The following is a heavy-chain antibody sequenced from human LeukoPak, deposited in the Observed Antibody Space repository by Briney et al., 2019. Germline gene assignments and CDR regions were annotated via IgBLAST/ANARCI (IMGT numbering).Heavy chain of an antibody. CDR2: ISVSGNT. D-gene: IGHD3-10*01. CDR3: AKLSKYYYGSGSYFDY. CDR1: GFTLSSYA. Sequence: GGSLRLSCAASGFTLSSYAMSWVRQGPGKGLEWVSAISVSGNTYHADSVKGRFTISRDNSKNTVYLQMNSLRAEDTAVYYCAKLSKYYYGSGSYFDYWGQGTLVTVSS. V-gene: IGHV3-23*01. J-gene: IGHJ4*02.